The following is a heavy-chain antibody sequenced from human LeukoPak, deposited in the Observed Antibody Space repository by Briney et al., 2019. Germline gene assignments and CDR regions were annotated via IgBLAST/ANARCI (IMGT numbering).Heavy chain of an antibody. CDR2: IKQDGSER. J-gene: IGHJ3*02. D-gene: IGHD3-3*02. V-gene: IGHV3-7*01. CDR1: GFTFSNYW. CDR3: AKAISAFDI. Sequence: GGSLRLSCAASGFTFSNYWITWVRQAPGKGLEWVANIKQDGSERNYVDSVRGRFTISRDNAKNSLDLQMSSLRGEDTAVYYCAKAISAFDIWGQGTMVTVSS.